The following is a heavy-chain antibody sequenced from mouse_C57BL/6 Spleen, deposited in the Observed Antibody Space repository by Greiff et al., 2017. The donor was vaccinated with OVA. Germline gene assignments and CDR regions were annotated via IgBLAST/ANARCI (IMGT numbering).Heavy chain of an antibody. J-gene: IGHJ4*01. CDR1: GFSLTSYG. V-gene: IGHV2-2*01. CDR3: ARNCPKYDGSSYYAMDY. Sequence: QVQLKESGPGLVQPSQSLSITCTVSGFSLTSYGVHWVRQSPGKGLEWLGVIWSGGSTDYNAAFISRLSISKDNSKSQVFFKMNSLQADDTAIYYGARNCPKYDGSSYYAMDYWGQGTSVTVSS. CDR2: IWSGGST. D-gene: IGHD1-1*01.